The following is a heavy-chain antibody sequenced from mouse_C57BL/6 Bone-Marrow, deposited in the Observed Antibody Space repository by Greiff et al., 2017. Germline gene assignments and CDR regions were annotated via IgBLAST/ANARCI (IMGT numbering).Heavy chain of an antibody. J-gene: IGHJ2*01. CDR2: IYPRSGNT. CDR1: GYTFTSYG. Sequence: QVQLKESGAELARPGASVKLSCKASGYTFTSYGISWVKQRTGQGLEWIGEIYPRSGNTYYNEKFKGKATLTADKSSSTAYMELRSLTSEDSAVYFCARHGGDYWGQGTTLTVSS. V-gene: IGHV1-81*01. CDR3: ARHGGDY.